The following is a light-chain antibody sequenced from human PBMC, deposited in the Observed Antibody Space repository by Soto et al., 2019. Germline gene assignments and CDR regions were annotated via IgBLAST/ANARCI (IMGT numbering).Light chain of an antibody. CDR1: QSVSSNY. Sequence: DIVWTQSPGTLSLSPGERATLSCRSSQSVSSNYLAWYQQKPDQAPRLVIYDVSGRATGIPDRFSGSGSGTDVTLTISRLEPEDSAVYYCQQYGISPTFGQGTKVEIK. CDR3: QQYGISPT. J-gene: IGKJ1*01. CDR2: DVS. V-gene: IGKV3-20*01.